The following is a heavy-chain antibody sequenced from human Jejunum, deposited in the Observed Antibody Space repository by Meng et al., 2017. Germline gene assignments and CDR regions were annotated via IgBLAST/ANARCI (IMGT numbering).Heavy chain of an antibody. Sequence: SCAISGDSVSSNTATWSWIRQSPSRGLEWLGRTYYRSTWYDDYALSVKSRITINPDTSTNQFSLQLTSVTPEDTAVYYCARGVNTGSYVYWFDPWGQGTLVTVSS. CDR1: GDSVSSNTAT. CDR3: ARGVNTGSYVYWFDP. D-gene: IGHD1-1*01. CDR2: TYYRSTWYD. V-gene: IGHV6-1*01. J-gene: IGHJ5*02.